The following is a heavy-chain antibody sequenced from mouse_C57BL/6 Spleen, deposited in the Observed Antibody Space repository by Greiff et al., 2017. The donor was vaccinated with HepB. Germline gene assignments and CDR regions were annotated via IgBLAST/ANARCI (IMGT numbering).Heavy chain of an antibody. J-gene: IGHJ3*01. CDR3: ARSYYYGSSYGFAY. CDR2: IYPGDGDT. CDR1: GYAFSSYW. V-gene: IGHV1-80*01. D-gene: IGHD1-1*01. Sequence: QVQLQQSGAELVKPGASVKISCKASGYAFSSYWMNWVKQRPGKGLEWIGQIYPGDGDTNYNGKFKGKATLTADKSSSTAYMQLSRLTSEDSAVYFCARSYYYGSSYGFAYWGQGTLVTVSA.